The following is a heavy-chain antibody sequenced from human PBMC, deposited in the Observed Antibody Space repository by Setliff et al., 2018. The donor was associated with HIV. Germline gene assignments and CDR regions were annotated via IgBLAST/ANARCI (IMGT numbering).Heavy chain of an antibody. Sequence: PGGSLRLSCAASGFTFINYAMSWVRQAPGKGLEWVSLISGSGITTDYADSAKGRFIISRDNSKNTLYLQMNSLRADDTAVYYCAKDPPGDYNGMPGDIWGQGTMVTVSS. CDR1: GFTFINYA. D-gene: IGHD3-10*01. J-gene: IGHJ3*02. CDR3: AKDPPGDYNGMPGDI. V-gene: IGHV3-23*01. CDR2: ISGSGITT.